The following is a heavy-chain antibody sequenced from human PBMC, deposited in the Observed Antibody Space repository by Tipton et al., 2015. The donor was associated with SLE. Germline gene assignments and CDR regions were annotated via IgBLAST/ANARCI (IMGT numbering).Heavy chain of an antibody. Sequence: TLSLTCTVSGGSISSSSYYWGWIRQPPGKGLEWIGSIYYSGSTYYNPSLKSRVTISVDTSKNQFSLKLSSVTAADTAVYYCARVVPADYFDYWGQGTLVTVSS. V-gene: IGHV4-39*01. CDR2: IYYSGST. J-gene: IGHJ4*02. D-gene: IGHD2-2*01. CDR1: GGSISSSSYY. CDR3: ARVVPADYFDY.